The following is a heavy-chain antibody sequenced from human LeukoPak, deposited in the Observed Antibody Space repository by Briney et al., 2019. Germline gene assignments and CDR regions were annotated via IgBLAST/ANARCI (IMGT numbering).Heavy chain of an antibody. J-gene: IGHJ4*02. CDR2: MNPNTGNT. Sequence: ASVKVSCKASTDTFINYDINWVRQATGQALEWIGWMNPNTGNTGYAQNFQGRVTMTRDTSISTAHMKLSSLRPEDTAVYYCAVTPSNLSHLDKWGQGTLVTISS. D-gene: IGHD4-11*01. V-gene: IGHV1-8*01. CDR1: TDTFINYD. CDR3: AVTPSNLSHLDK.